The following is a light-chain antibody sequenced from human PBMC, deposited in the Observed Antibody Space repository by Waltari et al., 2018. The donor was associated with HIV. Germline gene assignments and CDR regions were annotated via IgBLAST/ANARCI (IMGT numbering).Light chain of an antibody. V-gene: IGLV8-61*01. CDR3: VLYMGSGLRV. CDR2: STN. Sequence: QTVVTQEPSFSVSPGGTVPPTCGLSSGSVSTTYSPTWYQQTPGQAPRTLIYSTNTRSSGVPDRFSGSILGNKAALTITGAQADDESDYYCVLYMGSGLRVFGGGTKLTVL. J-gene: IGLJ3*02. CDR1: SGSVSTTYS.